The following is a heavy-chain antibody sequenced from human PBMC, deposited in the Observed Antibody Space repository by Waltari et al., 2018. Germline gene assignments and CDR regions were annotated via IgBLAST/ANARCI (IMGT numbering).Heavy chain of an antibody. CDR1: GGSISSHY. V-gene: IGHV4-59*11. J-gene: IGHJ6*03. D-gene: IGHD6-13*01. CDR2: IYYSGST. Sequence: QVQLQESGPGLVKPSETLSLTCTVSGGSISSHYWSWIRQPPGKGLEWIGYIYYSGSTNYNPSLKSRVTISVDTSKNQFSLKLSSVTAADTAVYYCARGSGAAADYYYYYYMDVWGNGTTVTVSS. CDR3: ARGSGAAADYYYYYYMDV.